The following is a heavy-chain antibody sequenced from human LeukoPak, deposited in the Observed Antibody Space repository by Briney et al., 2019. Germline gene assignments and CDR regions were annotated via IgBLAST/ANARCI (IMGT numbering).Heavy chain of an antibody. J-gene: IGHJ6*03. CDR1: DESFSGYF. D-gene: IGHD1-7*01. CDR3: ARHRVSITGTPRRYYYYMDV. CDR2: INHSGST. Sequence: SETLSPTCVVYDESFSGYFWSWIRQPPGKGLEWIGEINHSGSTNYNPSLKSRVTISVDTSKNQFSLKLSSVTAADTAVYYCARHRVSITGTPRRYYYYMDVWGKGTTVTVSS. V-gene: IGHV4-34*01.